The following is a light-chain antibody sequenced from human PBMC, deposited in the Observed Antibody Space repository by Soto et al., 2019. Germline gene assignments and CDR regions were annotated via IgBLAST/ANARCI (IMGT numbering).Light chain of an antibody. V-gene: IGKV1-39*01. CDR2: AAS. CDR3: QQDYTSHLS. Sequence: DIQMTQSPSSLSASVGDRVTITCRTSQSIVRHLNWYQQKVGEAPKLLIYAASNLQSGVPSRFSGSGSGTDFILTIDSLQPEDIATYYCQQDYTSHLSFGPGTKVD. CDR1: QSIVRH. J-gene: IGKJ3*01.